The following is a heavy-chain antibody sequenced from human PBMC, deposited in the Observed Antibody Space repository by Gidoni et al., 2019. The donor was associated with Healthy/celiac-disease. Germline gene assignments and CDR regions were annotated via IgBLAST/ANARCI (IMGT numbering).Heavy chain of an antibody. D-gene: IGHD6-13*01. CDR2: ISWNSGSI. J-gene: IGHJ3*02. Sequence: EVQLVESGRGLVQPGRSLRLSCAASGFTFDDYTMHWVRQATGKGLEWVSGISWNSGSIGYADSVKGRFTISRDNAKNSLYLQMNSLRAEDTALYYCAKDIFVRAAGFDAFDIWGQGTMVTVSS. CDR1: GFTFDDYT. V-gene: IGHV3-9*01. CDR3: AKDIFVRAAGFDAFDI.